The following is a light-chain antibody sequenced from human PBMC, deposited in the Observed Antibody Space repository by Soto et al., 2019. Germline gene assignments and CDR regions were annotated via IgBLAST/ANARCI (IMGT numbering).Light chain of an antibody. CDR2: GTF. CDR3: QHLNNYPPFT. J-gene: IGKJ3*01. V-gene: IGKV1-9*01. Sequence: IQLTQSPSSLSASVGDRVSITCRASQDIKTYLAWYQQERGKAPKLLISGTFTLQSGVPSRFNGSGSGTDFTITISRLQPEDFATYYCQHLNNYPPFTFGPRTKVDLE. CDR1: QDIKTY.